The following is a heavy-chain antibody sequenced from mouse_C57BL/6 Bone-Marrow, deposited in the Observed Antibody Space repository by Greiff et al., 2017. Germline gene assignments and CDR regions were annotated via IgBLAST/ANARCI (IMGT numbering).Heavy chain of an antibody. D-gene: IGHD1-1*01. Sequence: VQLQQPGAELVMPGASVKLSCKASGYTFTSYWMHWVKQRPGQGLEWIGEIDPSDSYTNYNQKFKGKSTLTVDKSSSTAYMQLSSLTSEDSAVYYWARDRYYGSSWFAYWGQGTLVTVSA. V-gene: IGHV1-69*01. CDR2: IDPSDSYT. CDR1: GYTFTSYW. CDR3: ARDRYYGSSWFAY. J-gene: IGHJ3*01.